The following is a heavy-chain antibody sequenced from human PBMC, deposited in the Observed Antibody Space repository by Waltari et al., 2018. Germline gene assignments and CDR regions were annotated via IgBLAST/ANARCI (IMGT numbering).Heavy chain of an antibody. V-gene: IGHV4-59*01. D-gene: IGHD4-4*01. CDR3: ARGPGGFSYSDFDY. Sequence: QVQLQESGPGLVKPSETLYLTCTVSGGSISSYYWRWTRQPPGKGLEWIGYIYYSGSTNYNPSLKSRVTISVDTSKNQFSLKLSSVTAADTAVYYCARGPGGFSYSDFDYWGQGTLVTVSS. J-gene: IGHJ4*02. CDR2: IYYSGST. CDR1: GGSISSYY.